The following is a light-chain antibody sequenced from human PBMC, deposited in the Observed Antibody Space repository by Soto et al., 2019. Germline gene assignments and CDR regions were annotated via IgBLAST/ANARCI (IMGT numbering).Light chain of an antibody. V-gene: IGLV2-14*03. CDR2: DVS. CDR3: SSYTSSTPPPHV. J-gene: IGLJ1*01. CDR1: SSDVVSYNY. Sequence: QSVLTQPASVSGSPGQSITISCTGTSSDVVSYNYVSWYQQHPGKAPKLMIYDVSNRPSGVSNRFSGSKSGNTASLTISRLQAEDDFYYYCSSYTSSTPPPHVFLPGTNLTVL.